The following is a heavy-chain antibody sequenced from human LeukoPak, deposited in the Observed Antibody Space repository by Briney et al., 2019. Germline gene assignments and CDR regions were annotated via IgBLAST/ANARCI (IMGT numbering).Heavy chain of an antibody. CDR1: GFTFSSYT. CDR3: AKGAWYYDILTGYYEGADDAFDI. J-gene: IGHJ3*02. CDR2: ISSTSSYI. Sequence: GGSLRLSCAASGFTFSSYTNWVRQAPGKGLEWVSSISSTSSYIYYADSVKGRFTISRDNSKNTLYLQMNSLRAEDTAVYYCAKGAWYYDILTGYYEGADDAFDIWGQGTMVTVSS. V-gene: IGHV3-21*01. D-gene: IGHD3-9*01.